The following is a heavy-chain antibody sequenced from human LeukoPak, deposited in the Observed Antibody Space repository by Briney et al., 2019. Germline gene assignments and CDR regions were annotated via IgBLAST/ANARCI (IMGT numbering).Heavy chain of an antibody. V-gene: IGHV4-31*11. D-gene: IGHD2-2*01. CDR1: GGSISNGFYY. CDR3: ARTRRDIVVVPAASYIWFVP. J-gene: IGHJ5*02. CDR2: IYYSGCT. Sequence: SQTLSLTCAVSGGSISNGFYYWSWIRQHPGKGLEWIGYIYYSGCTYYNPFLKSRVTISLDTSKNQFSLKLSSVPAADTAVYYCARTRRDIVVVPAASYIWFVPWGQGTLVTVSS.